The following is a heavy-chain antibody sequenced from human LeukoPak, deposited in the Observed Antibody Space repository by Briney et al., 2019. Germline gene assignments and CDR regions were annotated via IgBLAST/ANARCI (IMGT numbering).Heavy chain of an antibody. CDR2: IYYSGST. D-gene: IGHD3-9*01. CDR3: ARHLRNWLTNPNWYFDL. Sequence: SETLSLTCTVSGGSISSSSYYWGWIRQPPGKGLEWIGSIYYSGSTYYNPSLKSRVTISADTSKNQFSLKLSSVTAADTAVYYCARHLRNWLTNPNWYFDLWGRGTLVTVSS. J-gene: IGHJ2*01. CDR1: GGSISSSSYY. V-gene: IGHV4-39*01.